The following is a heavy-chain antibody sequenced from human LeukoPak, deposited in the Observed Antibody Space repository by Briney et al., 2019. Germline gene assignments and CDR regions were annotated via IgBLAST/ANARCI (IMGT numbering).Heavy chain of an antibody. D-gene: IGHD5-12*01. CDR3: ASRNSGYAFDAFDI. CDR1: GYTFTGYY. V-gene: IGHV1-2*06. Sequence: ASVKVSCKASGYTFTGYYMHWVRQAPGQGLEWMGRINPNSGGTNYAQKFQGRVTMTRDTSISTAYMELSRLRSDDTAVYYCASRNSGYAFDAFDIWGRGTMVTVSS. J-gene: IGHJ3*02. CDR2: INPNSGGT.